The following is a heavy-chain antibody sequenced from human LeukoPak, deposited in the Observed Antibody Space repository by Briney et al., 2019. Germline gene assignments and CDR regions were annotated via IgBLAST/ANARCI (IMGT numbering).Heavy chain of an antibody. CDR3: ARSTYAYFDY. Sequence: PGGSLGLSFSAAGFPFRSHAMHWVRQPPGKGLKYVSTINDDGSLTYYADSVKGRFTISRDNSKNTVYLQMNSLRPEDTAVYYCARSTYAYFDYWGQGTLVTVSS. J-gene: IGHJ4*02. V-gene: IGHV3-64*04. D-gene: IGHD5/OR15-5a*01. CDR1: GFPFRSHA. CDR2: INDDGSLT.